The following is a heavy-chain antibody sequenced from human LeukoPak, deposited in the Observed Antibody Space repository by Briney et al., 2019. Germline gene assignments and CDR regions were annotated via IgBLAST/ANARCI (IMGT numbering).Heavy chain of an antibody. D-gene: IGHD1-26*01. V-gene: IGHV4-38-2*01. CDR1: GSSISSGYY. CDR2: IYRSGRT. Sequence: SETLSLTCAVSGSSISSGYYWGWIRRPPGKGLEWIGSIYRSGRTYYNLSLKSRVTMSVDTSKNHFSLKLSSVTAADTAVYYCARVFWAGDPTGATFDCWGQGTLVTVSS. J-gene: IGHJ4*02. CDR3: ARVFWAGDPTGATFDC.